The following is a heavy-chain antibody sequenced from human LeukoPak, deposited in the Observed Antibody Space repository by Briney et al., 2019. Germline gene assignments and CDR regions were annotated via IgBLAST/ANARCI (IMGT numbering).Heavy chain of an antibody. J-gene: IGHJ4*02. CDR1: GGSVSSGSYY. Sequence: SETLSLTCTVSGGSVSSGSYYWSWIRQPPGKGLEWIGHIYYSGSTSYNPSLKSRVTISVDTSKNQFSLKLSSVTAADTAVYYCAREATLTNFDYWGQGTLVTVSS. CDR2: IYYSGST. V-gene: IGHV4-61*01. CDR3: AREATLTNFDY. D-gene: IGHD4-17*01.